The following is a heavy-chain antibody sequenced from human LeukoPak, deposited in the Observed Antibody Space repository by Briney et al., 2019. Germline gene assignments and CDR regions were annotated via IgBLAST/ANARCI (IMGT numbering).Heavy chain of an antibody. D-gene: IGHD1-14*01. CDR1: GFIFSNYA. CDR2: LSNSGGST. CDR3: TKGGTASGTLIFDY. V-gene: IGHV3-23*01. J-gene: IGHJ4*02. Sequence: PGGSLRLSCAASGFIFSNYAMSWVRQAPGKGLEWVSALSNSGGSTYYADSVKGRFTISRDNSMNTMYLQMNSLRAEDTAVYYCTKGGTASGTLIFDYWGQGTLVTVSS.